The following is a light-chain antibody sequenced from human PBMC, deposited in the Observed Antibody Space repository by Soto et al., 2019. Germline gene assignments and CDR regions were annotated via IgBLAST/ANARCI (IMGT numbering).Light chain of an antibody. CDR1: SSDVGTYNL. CDR2: EGD. J-gene: IGLJ2*01. CDR3: CSYAPGSTLV. Sequence: QSALTQPATVSGSPGQSITVSCTGTSSDVGTYNLVSWYQQHPGKAPKLMIYEGDKRPSGVSNRFTGSKSGNTASLTISGLQAEDEADYYFCSYAPGSTLVFGGGTKLTVL. V-gene: IGLV2-23*01.